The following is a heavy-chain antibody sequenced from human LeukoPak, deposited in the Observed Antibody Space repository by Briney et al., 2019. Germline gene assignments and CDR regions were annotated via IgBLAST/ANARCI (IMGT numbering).Heavy chain of an antibody. CDR2: ITSNGGGT. D-gene: IGHD5-12*01. V-gene: IGHV3-64*01. Sequence: GGSLRLSCAASGFTFSSYPMHWVRQAPGKGLEYVSAITSNGGGTYYANSVKGRFTISRDNSKNTLYLQMGSRRAEDMAVYFCARRVGSYDLWGQGTLVTVSS. CDR3: ARRVGSYDL. J-gene: IGHJ4*01. CDR1: GFTFSSYP.